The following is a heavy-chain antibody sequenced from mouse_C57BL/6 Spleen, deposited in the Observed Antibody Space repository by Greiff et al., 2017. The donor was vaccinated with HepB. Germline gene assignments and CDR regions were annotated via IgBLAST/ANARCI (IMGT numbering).Heavy chain of an antibody. J-gene: IGHJ2*01. CDR3: AREGDYCGSSRGGDFDY. Sequence: QVQLKESGAELVKPGASVKISCKASGYAFSSYWMNWVKQRPGKGLEWIGQIYPGDGDTNYNGKFKGKATLTADKSSSTAYMQLSSLTSEDSAVDVCAREGDYCGSSRGGDFDYWGQGTTLTVSS. D-gene: IGHD1-1*01. V-gene: IGHV1-80*01. CDR1: GYAFSSYW. CDR2: IYPGDGDT.